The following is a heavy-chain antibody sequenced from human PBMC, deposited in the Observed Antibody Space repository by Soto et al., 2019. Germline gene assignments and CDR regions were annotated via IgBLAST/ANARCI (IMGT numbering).Heavy chain of an antibody. J-gene: IGHJ3*02. D-gene: IGHD3-3*01. CDR2: INPSGGST. CDR3: ARVPLWSGYLRGNDAFDI. CDR1: GYTFTSYY. Sequence: VASVKVSCKASGYTFTSYYMHWVRQAPGQGLEWMGIINPSGGSTSYAQKFQGRVTMTRDTSTSTVYMELSSLRSEDTAVYYCARVPLWSGYLRGNDAFDIWGQGTMVTVSS. V-gene: IGHV1-46*03.